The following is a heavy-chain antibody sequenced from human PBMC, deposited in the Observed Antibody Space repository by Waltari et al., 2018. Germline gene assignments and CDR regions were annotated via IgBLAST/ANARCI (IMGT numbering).Heavy chain of an antibody. CDR2: IMTDGREE. V-gene: IGHV3-7*01. J-gene: IGHJ3*02. CDR3: VRDQWFAFDI. Sequence: VQLVESGGGLVQTGGSLCVPCAACGFTLGDYGLSWVRQAPGKGLEWVANIMTDGREEYDVDSVRGRFTISRDNAKNSLYLQMNSLRPEDTAVYYCVRDQWFAFDIWGQGTMVTVSS. CDR1: GFTLGDYG. D-gene: IGHD3-22*01.